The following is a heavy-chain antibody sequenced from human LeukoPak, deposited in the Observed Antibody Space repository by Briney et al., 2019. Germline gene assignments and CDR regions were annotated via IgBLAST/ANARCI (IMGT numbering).Heavy chain of an antibody. CDR3: AKETKYSSSSKGSYFDY. CDR2: ISGSGGST. D-gene: IGHD6-6*01. Sequence: GGSLRLSCAASKFTFSDYGMNWVRQAPGKGLEWVSAISGSGGSTYYADSVKGRFTISRDNSRNTLYLQMNSLRAEDTAVYYCAKETKYSSSSKGSYFDYWGQGTLVTVSS. V-gene: IGHV3-23*01. CDR1: KFTFSDYG. J-gene: IGHJ4*02.